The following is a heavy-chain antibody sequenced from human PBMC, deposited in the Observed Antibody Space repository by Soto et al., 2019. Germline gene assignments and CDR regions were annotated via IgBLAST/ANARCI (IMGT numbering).Heavy chain of an antibody. CDR3: ARENKYYDFWSGYFGLVDV. D-gene: IGHD3-3*01. CDR2: ISSSSSTI. V-gene: IGHV3-48*01. Sequence: GGSLRLSCAASGFTFSSYSMNWVRQAPGKGLEWVSYISSSSSTIYYADSVKGRFTISRDNAKNSLYLQMNSLRAEDTAVYYCARENKYYDFWSGYFGLVDVWGKGTTVTVSS. J-gene: IGHJ6*04. CDR1: GFTFSSYS.